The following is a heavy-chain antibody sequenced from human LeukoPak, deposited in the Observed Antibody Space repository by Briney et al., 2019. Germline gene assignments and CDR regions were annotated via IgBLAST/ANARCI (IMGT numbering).Heavy chain of an antibody. CDR2: IYYSGST. J-gene: IGHJ1*01. CDR1: GGSISGYY. D-gene: IGHD2-15*01. CDR3: ARSYCSGGSCYTGYFQH. Sequence: SGTLSLTCTVSGGSISGYYWSWIRQPPGKGLEWIGYIYYSGSTNYNPSLKSRVTISGDTSKNQFSLKLSSVTAADTAVYYCARSYCSGGSCYTGYFQHWGQGTLVTVSS. V-gene: IGHV4-59*01.